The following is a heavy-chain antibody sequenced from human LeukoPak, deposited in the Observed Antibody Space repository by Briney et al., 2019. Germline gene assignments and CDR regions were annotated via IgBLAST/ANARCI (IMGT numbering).Heavy chain of an antibody. CDR3: AKDTASRLWFGELLSRYFDY. CDR1: GFTVSSNY. CDR2: ISWNSGSI. J-gene: IGHJ4*02. V-gene: IGHV3-9*01. Sequence: GGSLRLSCAASGFTVSSNYMSWVRQAPGKGLEWVSGISWNSGSIGYADSVKGRFTISRDNAKNSLYLQMNSLRAEDTALYYCAKDTASRLWFGELLSRYFDYWGQGTLVTVSS. D-gene: IGHD3-10*01.